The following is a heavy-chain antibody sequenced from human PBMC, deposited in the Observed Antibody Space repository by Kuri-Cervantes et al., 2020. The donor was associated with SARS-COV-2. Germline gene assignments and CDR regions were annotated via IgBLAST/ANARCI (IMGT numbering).Heavy chain of an antibody. Sequence: SVKVSCKASGGTFSSYAISWVRQAPGQGLEWMGGIIPIFGTANYAQKFQGRVTITADESTSTVYMELSSLRSEDTAVYYCASGLYGDYVCSYWGQGTLVTVSS. D-gene: IGHD4-17*01. CDR3: ASGLYGDYVCSY. CDR2: IIPIFGTA. J-gene: IGHJ4*02. V-gene: IGHV1-69*13. CDR1: GGTFSSYA.